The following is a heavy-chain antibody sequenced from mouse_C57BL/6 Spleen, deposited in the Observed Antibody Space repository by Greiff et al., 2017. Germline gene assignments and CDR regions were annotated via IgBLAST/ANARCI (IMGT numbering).Heavy chain of an antibody. Sequence: EVQLVESGGGLVKPGGSLKLSCAASGFTFSDYGLHWVRQAPEKGLEWVAYISSGSSITYYADKVKGRFTISRDTAKNTLFLQMTSLRSEDTAMYYCARPGDGYCVWYFWVWGTGTTVTVSS. D-gene: IGHD2-3*01. J-gene: IGHJ1*03. CDR1: GFTFSDYG. V-gene: IGHV5-17*01. CDR2: ISSGSSIT. CDR3: ARPGDGYCVWYFWV.